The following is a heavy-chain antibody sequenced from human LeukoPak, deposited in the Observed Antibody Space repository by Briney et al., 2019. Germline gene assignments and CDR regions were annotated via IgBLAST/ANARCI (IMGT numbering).Heavy chain of an antibody. Sequence: ASVKVSCKASGYTFTSYDINWVRQAPGQGPEWMGWMNPNSGNTGYAQKFQGRVTITRNTSISTAYMELSSLRSEDTAVYYCARGLTPWYCSSTSCYTLDYWGQGTLVTVSS. J-gene: IGHJ4*02. D-gene: IGHD2-2*02. CDR3: ARGLTPWYCSSTSCYTLDY. CDR2: MNPNSGNT. CDR1: GYTFTSYD. V-gene: IGHV1-8*03.